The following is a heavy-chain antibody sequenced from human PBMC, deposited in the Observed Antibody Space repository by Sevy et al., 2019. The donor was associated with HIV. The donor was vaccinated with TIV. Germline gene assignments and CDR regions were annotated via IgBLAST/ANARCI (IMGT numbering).Heavy chain of an antibody. CDR2: IKQDGSKN. J-gene: IGHJ4*02. Sequence: GGSLRLSCAASGFTFSGYWMSWVRQAPGKGLQWVANIKQDGSKNDFVDSVKGRFTISRDNPKNSLYLQMNSLRAEDTAVYYCAREGAGGFDYWGQGTLVTVSS. CDR3: AREGAGGFDY. CDR1: GFTFSGYW. D-gene: IGHD2-15*01. V-gene: IGHV3-7*01.